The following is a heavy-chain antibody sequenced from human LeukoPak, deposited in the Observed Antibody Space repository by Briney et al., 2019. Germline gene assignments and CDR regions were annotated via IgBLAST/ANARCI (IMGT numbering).Heavy chain of an antibody. D-gene: IGHD3-3*01. J-gene: IGHJ4*02. Sequence: ASVKVSCKASGGTFSSYAISWVQQAPGQGLEWMGGIIPIFGTANYAQKFQGRVTITADESTRTAYMELSSLRSEDTAVYYCAAGGFLEWFTHVYYFDYWGQGTLVTVSS. V-gene: IGHV1-69*13. CDR1: GGTFSSYA. CDR3: AAGGFLEWFTHVYYFDY. CDR2: IIPIFGTA.